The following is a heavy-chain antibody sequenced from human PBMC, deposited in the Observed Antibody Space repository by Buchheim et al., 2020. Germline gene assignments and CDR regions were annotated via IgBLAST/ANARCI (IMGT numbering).Heavy chain of an antibody. CDR1: GGSFSGYY. D-gene: IGHD4-17*01. CDR3: ARERGGRMTTVTTCFDY. Sequence: QVQLQQWGAGLLKPSETLSLTCAVYGGSFSGYYWSWIRQPPGKGLEWIGEINHSGSTNYNPSLKSRVTNTVDQPKNRFSLKLSSVTAADTAVYYCARERGGRMTTVTTCFDYWGQGTL. CDR2: INHSGST. V-gene: IGHV4-34*01. J-gene: IGHJ4*02.